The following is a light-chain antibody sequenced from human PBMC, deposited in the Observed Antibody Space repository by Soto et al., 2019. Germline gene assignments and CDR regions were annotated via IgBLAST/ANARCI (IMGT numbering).Light chain of an antibody. CDR2: AAS. CDR3: QQLNSYPLT. V-gene: IGKV1-9*01. Sequence: DIQLTQSPSFLSASVGDRVTITCRASQGISSYLAWYQQKPGKAPKLLIYAASTLQTGVPSRFSGSRSGTEFTLTISSLQPEDFATYYCQQLNSYPLTFGGGTKLDIK. CDR1: QGISSY. J-gene: IGKJ4*01.